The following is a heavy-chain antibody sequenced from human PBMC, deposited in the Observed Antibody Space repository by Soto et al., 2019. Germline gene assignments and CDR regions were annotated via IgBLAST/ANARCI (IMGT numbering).Heavy chain of an antibody. V-gene: IGHV3-15*07. J-gene: IGHJ4*02. CDR2: IKSKTDGGTT. CDR3: IVRYPYYFDY. D-gene: IGHD2-21*01. Sequence: EVQLVESGGGLVKPGGSLRLSCAASCFTFSNAWMNWVRQAPGKGLEWVGRIKSKTDGGTTDYAAHVKGRFTISRDDSKNTLYLQMNSLKTEDTAVYYCIVRYPYYFDYWGQGTLVTVSS. CDR1: CFTFSNAW.